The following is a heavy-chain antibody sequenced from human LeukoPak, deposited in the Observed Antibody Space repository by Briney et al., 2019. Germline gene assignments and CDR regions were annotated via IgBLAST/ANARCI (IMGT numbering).Heavy chain of an antibody. CDR2: IIPILGIA. J-gene: IGHJ4*02. D-gene: IGHD3-10*01. V-gene: IGHV1-69*04. CDR3: ASYRSHYYDSGSYSQ. Sequence: ASVKVSCKASGGTFSSYAISWVRQVPGQGLEWMGRIIPILGIANYTQKFQGRVTITADKSTSTAYMELSSLRSEDTAVYYCASYRSHYYDSGSYSQWGQGTLVTVSS. CDR1: GGTFSSYA.